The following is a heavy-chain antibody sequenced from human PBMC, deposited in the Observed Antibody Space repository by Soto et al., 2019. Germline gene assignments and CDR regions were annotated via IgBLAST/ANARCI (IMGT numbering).Heavy chain of an antibody. Sequence: GGSLRLSCASSGFTLSMSAVNWVRQAPGKGLEWVSYISDSGDRTYYADSVKGRFTISRDRSKNTVSLQMDSLRAEDRAVYYCAKDRGSLVKGGDAFEVWGQGTKVAVSS. J-gene: IGHJ3*01. V-gene: IGHV3-23*01. CDR3: AKDRGSLVKGGDAFEV. CDR2: ISDSGDRT. D-gene: IGHD3-16*02. CDR1: GFTLSMSA.